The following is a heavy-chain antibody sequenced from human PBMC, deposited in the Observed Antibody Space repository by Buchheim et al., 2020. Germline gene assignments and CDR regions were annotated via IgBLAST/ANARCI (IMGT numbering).Heavy chain of an antibody. CDR2: MNPNSGNT. D-gene: IGHD1/OR15-1a*01. V-gene: IGHV1-8*01. Sequence: QVQLVQSGAEVKKPGASVKVSCKASGYTFTSYDINWVRQATGQGLEWMGWMNPNSGNTGYAQKFQGRVTMTRNTSISTAYMELSSLRSEDTAVYYCARGWVEQEYFSYYYYGMDVWGQGTT. J-gene: IGHJ6*02. CDR3: ARGWVEQEYFSYYYYGMDV. CDR1: GYTFTSYD.